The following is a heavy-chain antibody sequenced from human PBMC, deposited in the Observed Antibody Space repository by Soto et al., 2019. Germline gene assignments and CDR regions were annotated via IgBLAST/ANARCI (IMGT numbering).Heavy chain of an antibody. Sequence: EVQLLESGGGLVQPGGSLRLSCAASGFTFSAYAMSWVRQAPGKGLEWVATISGGCHATYYADSVKGRFTISRDTSKNTLYLQMNIVRADDTAIYYCAKERFGTAVEYWGQGSQVTVST. CDR3: AKERFGTAVEY. CDR1: GFTFSAYA. V-gene: IGHV3-23*01. J-gene: IGHJ4*02. D-gene: IGHD3-3*01. CDR2: ISGGCHAT.